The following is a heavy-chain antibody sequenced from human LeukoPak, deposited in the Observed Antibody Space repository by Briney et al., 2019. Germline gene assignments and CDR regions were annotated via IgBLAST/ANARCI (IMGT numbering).Heavy chain of an antibody. Sequence: PSETLSLTCAVSGYSISSGYYWGWSRPPPGKGGEWIRSIHLSGSTYYNPSLKSRVTISVHPSKNQFSLKLSSVTAADTAVYYCARHRSIAANFDYWGQGTLVTVSS. CDR3: ARHRSIAANFDY. CDR1: GYSISSGYY. J-gene: IGHJ4*02. V-gene: IGHV4-38-2*01. D-gene: IGHD6-6*01. CDR2: IHLSGST.